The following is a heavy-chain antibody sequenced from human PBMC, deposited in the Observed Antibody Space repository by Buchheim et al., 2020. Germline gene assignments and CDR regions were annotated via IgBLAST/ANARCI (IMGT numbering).Heavy chain of an antibody. Sequence: QVHLVQSGPEVKKSGSSVKVSCKASGGALSGYGFSWVRQAPGQGLEWMGGIIPMSGTSTYAERFQGRVTIIADKSTNTVYMELGSPRSEDTAVYFCARIYCSSSSCAGYFDSWGQGT. CDR2: IIPMSGTS. V-gene: IGHV1-69*06. D-gene: IGHD6-13*01. CDR1: GGALSGYG. CDR3: ARIYCSSSSCAGYFDS. J-gene: IGHJ4*02.